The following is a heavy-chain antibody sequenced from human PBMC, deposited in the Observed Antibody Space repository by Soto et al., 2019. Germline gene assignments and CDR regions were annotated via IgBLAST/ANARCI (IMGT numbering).Heavy chain of an antibody. Sequence: PSETLSLTCSVFGDSISRHYWSWIRQPAGKGLEWLGRVYSDGTANYNPSLESRLTMSVDPSKNQISLKLSSATAADTAMYFCARAAAGHFDYWGQGTLVTVS. CDR2: VYSDGTA. CDR1: GDSISRHY. D-gene: IGHD6-13*01. J-gene: IGHJ4*02. CDR3: ARAAAGHFDY. V-gene: IGHV4-4*07.